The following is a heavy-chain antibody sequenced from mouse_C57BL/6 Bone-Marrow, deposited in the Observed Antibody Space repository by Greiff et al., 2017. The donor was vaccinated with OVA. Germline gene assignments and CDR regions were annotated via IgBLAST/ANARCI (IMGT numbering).Heavy chain of an antibody. D-gene: IGHD2-3*01. CDR2: ISSGSSTI. Sequence: EVMLVESGGGLVKPGGSLKLSCAASGFTFSDYGMHWVRQAPEKGLEWVAYISSGSSTIYYADTVKGRFTISRDNAKNTLFLQMTSLRSEDTAMYYCARADGGKFAYWGQGTLVTVSA. CDR1: GFTFSDYG. V-gene: IGHV5-17*01. J-gene: IGHJ3*01. CDR3: ARADGGKFAY.